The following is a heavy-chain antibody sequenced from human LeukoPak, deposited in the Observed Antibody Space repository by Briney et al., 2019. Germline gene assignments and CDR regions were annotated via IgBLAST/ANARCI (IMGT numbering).Heavy chain of an antibody. CDR2: IRYDGSNK. V-gene: IGHV3-30*02. CDR3: AKEITIFGVVMPNDAFDI. Sequence: GGSLRLSCAASGFTFSSYGMHWVRQAPGKGLEWVAFIRYDGSNKYYADSVKGRFTISRDNSKNTLYLQMNSLRAEDTAVYYCAKEITIFGVVMPNDAFDIWGQGTMVTVSS. CDR1: GFTFSSYG. J-gene: IGHJ3*02. D-gene: IGHD3-3*01.